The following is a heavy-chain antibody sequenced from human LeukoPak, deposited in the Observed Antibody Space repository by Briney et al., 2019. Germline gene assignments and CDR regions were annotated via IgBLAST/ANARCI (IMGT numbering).Heavy chain of an antibody. CDR1: GFTFSGYA. J-gene: IGHJ4*02. CDR3: AKGYLYDSSAYYFDY. D-gene: IGHD3-22*01. CDR2: ISGSGLTT. V-gene: IGHV3-23*01. Sequence: GGSLRLSCAASGFTFSGYAMSWVRQAPGKGLEWVSGISGSGLTTYYADSVKGRFTISRDNSKNTLYLQMNRLRAEDTAVYYCAKGYLYDSSAYYFDYWGQGTLVTVSS.